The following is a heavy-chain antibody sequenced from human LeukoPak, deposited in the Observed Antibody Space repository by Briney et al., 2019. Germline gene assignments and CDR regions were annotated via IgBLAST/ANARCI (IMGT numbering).Heavy chain of an antibody. CDR1: GFTFSSYG. CDR2: ISGSGGST. V-gene: IGHV3-23*01. D-gene: IGHD3-10*01. Sequence: GGSLRLSCAASGFTFSSYGMSWVRQAPGKGLEWVSAISGSGGSTYYADSVKGRFTISRDNSKNTLYLQMNSLRAEDTAVYYCAKNPWFGELLYFDYWGQGTLVTVSS. J-gene: IGHJ4*02. CDR3: AKNPWFGELLYFDY.